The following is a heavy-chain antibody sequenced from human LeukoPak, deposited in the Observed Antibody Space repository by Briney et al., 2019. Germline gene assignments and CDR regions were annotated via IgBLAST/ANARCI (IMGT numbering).Heavy chain of an antibody. Sequence: SETLSLTCTVSGYSISSGHYWGWIRQPPGKGLEWIGSIYHSGSTNYNPSLKSRVTISVDKSKNQFSLKLSSVTAADTAVYYCAIFGVVTDFDYWGQGTLVTVSS. V-gene: IGHV4-38-2*02. CDR2: IYHSGST. CDR3: AIFGVVTDFDY. D-gene: IGHD3-3*01. J-gene: IGHJ4*02. CDR1: GYSISSGHY.